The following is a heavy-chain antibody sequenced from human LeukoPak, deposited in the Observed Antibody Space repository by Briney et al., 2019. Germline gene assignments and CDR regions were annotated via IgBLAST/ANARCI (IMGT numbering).Heavy chain of an antibody. Sequence: SSETLSLTCTVSGGSISSYYWSWIRQPPGKGLEWIGYIYHSGSTYYNPSLKSRVTISVDRSKNQFSLKLSSVTAADTAVYYCARGPHYDFWSGSNWFDPWGQGTLVTVSS. CDR3: ARGPHYDFWSGSNWFDP. CDR2: IYHSGST. D-gene: IGHD3-3*01. CDR1: GGSISSYY. V-gene: IGHV4-59*12. J-gene: IGHJ5*02.